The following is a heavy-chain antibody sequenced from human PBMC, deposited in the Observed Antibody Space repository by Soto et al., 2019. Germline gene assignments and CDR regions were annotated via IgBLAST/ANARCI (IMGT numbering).Heavy chain of an antibody. D-gene: IGHD6-19*01. CDR3: ARAPTFGGIAVAGVLRFDP. CDR2: IYYTGST. Sequence: PSVTLSLPCSVAGGYSGDYYGSWIMQPPGKGLEWIGYIYYTGSTNYNPSLKSRVTISVDRSKNQFSLNLSSVTAADTAVYYCARAPTFGGIAVAGVLRFDPWGQGTLVTLSS. CDR1: GGYSGDYY. V-gene: IGHV4-59*01. J-gene: IGHJ5*02.